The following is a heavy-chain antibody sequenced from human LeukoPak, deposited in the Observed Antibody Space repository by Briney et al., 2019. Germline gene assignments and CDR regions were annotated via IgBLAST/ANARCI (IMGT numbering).Heavy chain of an antibody. V-gene: IGHV4-34*01. J-gene: IGHJ5*02. CDR1: GGSLSGYY. CDR2: INHSGST. D-gene: IGHD1-26*01. CDR3: ARSLGTRSWFDP. Sequence: SETLSLTCAVYGGSLSGYYWSWIRQPPGKGLEWIGEINHSGSTNYNPSLKSRVTISVDTSKNQFSLKLSSVTAADTAVYYCARSLGTRSWFDPWGQGTLVTVSS.